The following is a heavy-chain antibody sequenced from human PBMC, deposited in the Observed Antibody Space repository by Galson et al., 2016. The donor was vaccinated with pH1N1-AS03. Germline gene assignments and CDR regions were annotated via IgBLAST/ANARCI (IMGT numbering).Heavy chain of an antibody. Sequence: SLRLSCAASGFTINNNYMSWVRQAPGKGLEWVSVIYGGGDTFYADSVKGRFTISRDNCKNTVYLQMNSLRVEDTAVYYCAREPWGSTQGEYWGQGTLVTVSS. CDR1: GFTINNNY. J-gene: IGHJ4*02. V-gene: IGHV3-53*01. D-gene: IGHD3-16*01. CDR3: AREPWGSTQGEY. CDR2: IYGGGDT.